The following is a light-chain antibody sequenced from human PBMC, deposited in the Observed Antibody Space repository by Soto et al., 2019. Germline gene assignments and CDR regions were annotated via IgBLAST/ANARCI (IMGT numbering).Light chain of an antibody. CDR2: GAS. V-gene: IGKV3-15*01. CDR1: RTVHSN. J-gene: IGKJ1*01. CDR3: QHYNSYSEA. Sequence: EIVMTQSPATVSVSPGDRVTLSCRASRTVHSNVAWYQHKPGQAPRLLIYGASFRATGMPARFSGSGSGTEFTLTISSLQPDDFATYYCQHYNSYSEAFGQGTKVDIK.